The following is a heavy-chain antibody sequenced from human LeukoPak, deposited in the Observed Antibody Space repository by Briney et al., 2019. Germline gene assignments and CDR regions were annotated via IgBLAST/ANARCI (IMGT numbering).Heavy chain of an antibody. V-gene: IGHV1-69*05. D-gene: IGHD6-13*01. CDR2: IIPIFGTA. J-gene: IGHJ4*02. CDR3: ARAAAAGEYYFDY. CDR1: GYTFTSYG. Sequence: SVKVSCKASGYTFTSYGISWVRQAPGQGLEWMGGIIPIFGTANYAQKFQGRVTITTDESTSTAYMELSSLRSEDTAVYYCARAAAAGEYYFDYWGQGTLVTVSS.